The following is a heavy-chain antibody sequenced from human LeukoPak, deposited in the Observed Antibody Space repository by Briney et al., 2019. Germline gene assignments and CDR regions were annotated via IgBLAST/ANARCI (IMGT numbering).Heavy chain of an antibody. CDR3: ATTTGVYYYGMDV. J-gene: IGHJ6*02. CDR1: GGSISSGSYY. CDR2: IYTSGST. Sequence: SQTLSLTCTVSGGSISSGSYYWSWIRQPAGKGLEWIGRIYTSGSTSYNPSLKSRVTISVDTSKNQFSLKLSSVTAADTAVYYCATTTGVYYYGMDVWGQGTTVTVSS. V-gene: IGHV4-61*02. D-gene: IGHD1-1*01.